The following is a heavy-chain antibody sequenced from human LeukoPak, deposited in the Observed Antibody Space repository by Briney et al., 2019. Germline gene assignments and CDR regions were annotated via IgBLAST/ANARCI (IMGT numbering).Heavy chain of an antibody. CDR1: GGPFSGYY. V-gene: IGHV4-59*01. J-gene: IGHJ5*02. CDR3: ARDDRDCSGGSCYRRFDP. CDR2: IYYSGST. Sequence: SETLSLTCAVYGGPFSGYYWSWIRQPPGKGLEWIGYIYYSGSTNYNPSLKSRVTISVDTSKNQFSLKLSSVTAADTAVYYCARDDRDCSGGSCYRRFDPWGQGTLVTVSS. D-gene: IGHD2-15*01.